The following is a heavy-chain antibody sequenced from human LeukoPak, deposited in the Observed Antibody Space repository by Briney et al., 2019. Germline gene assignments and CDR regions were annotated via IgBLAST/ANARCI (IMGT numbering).Heavy chain of an antibody. CDR2: IIPIFGTA. Sequence: SVKVSCKASGGTFSSYAISWVRQAPGQGLELMGGIIPIFGTANYAQKFQGRVTITTDESTSTAYMELSSLRSEDTAVYYCARGRIAVAGFNDYWGQGTLVTVSS. V-gene: IGHV1-69*05. D-gene: IGHD6-19*01. CDR1: GGTFSSYA. J-gene: IGHJ4*02. CDR3: ARGRIAVAGFNDY.